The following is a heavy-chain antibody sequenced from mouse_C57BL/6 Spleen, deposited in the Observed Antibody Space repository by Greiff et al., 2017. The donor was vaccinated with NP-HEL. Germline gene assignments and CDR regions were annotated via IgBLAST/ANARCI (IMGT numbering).Heavy chain of an antibody. Sequence: VHVKQSGPELVKPGASVKIPCKASGYTFTDYNMDWVKQSHGKSLEWIGDINPNNGGTIYNQKFKGKATLTVDKSSSTAYMELRSLTSEDTAVYYCALLYYGNPYYWGQGTSVTVSS. V-gene: IGHV1-18*01. CDR3: ALLYYGNPYY. CDR1: GYTFTDYN. CDR2: INPNNGGT. J-gene: IGHJ4*01. D-gene: IGHD2-1*01.